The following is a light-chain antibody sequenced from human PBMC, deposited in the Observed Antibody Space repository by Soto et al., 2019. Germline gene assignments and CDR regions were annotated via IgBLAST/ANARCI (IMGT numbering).Light chain of an antibody. CDR3: TSYTSNNTYV. V-gene: IGLV2-14*01. CDR1: SSDVGAHNF. Sequence: QSVLTQPASVSGSPGQAITISCSGSSSDVGAHNFVSWYQHHPGKAPKLMIYEVSNRPSGVSNRFSGSKSGNTASLTISGLQAEDEAYYYSTSYTSNNTYVLGTLTNFTVL. CDR2: EVS. J-gene: IGLJ1*01.